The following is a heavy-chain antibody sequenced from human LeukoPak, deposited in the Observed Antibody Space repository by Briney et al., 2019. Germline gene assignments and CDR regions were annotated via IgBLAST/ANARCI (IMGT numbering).Heavy chain of an antibody. D-gene: IGHD3-3*01. J-gene: IGHJ4*02. CDR3: ARGGITIFGVVIHNDY. CDR2: ISSSSSYI. CDR1: GFTFSSYS. Sequence: GGSLRLSCAASGFTFSSYSMNWVRQAPGKGLEWVSSISSSSSYIYYADSVKGRFTISRDNAKNSLYLQMNSLRAEDTALYYCARGGITIFGVVIHNDYWGQGTLVTVSS. V-gene: IGHV3-21*04.